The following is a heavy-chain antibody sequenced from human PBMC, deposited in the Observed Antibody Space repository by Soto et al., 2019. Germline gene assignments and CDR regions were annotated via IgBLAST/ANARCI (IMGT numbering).Heavy chain of an antibody. D-gene: IGHD3-16*01. V-gene: IGHV1-8*01. CDR1: GYTFTSYD. J-gene: IGHJ6*02. CDR2: MNPNSGNP. Sequence: QVQLVQSGAEVKKPGASVKVSCKASGYTFTSYDINWVRQATGQGLEWMGWMNPNSGNPGYAQKFQGGVTMTRNTSISTADRGLRSLRCEATAGYYCAREGVRGMDVWGQGTTVTVSS. CDR3: AREGVRGMDV.